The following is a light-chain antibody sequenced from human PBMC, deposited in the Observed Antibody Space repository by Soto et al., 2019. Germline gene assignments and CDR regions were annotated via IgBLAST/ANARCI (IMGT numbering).Light chain of an antibody. J-gene: IGLJ1*01. V-gene: IGLV2-8*01. CDR1: SSDVGGYNY. Sequence: QSALTQPPSASGSPGQSVTISCTGTSSDVGGYNYVSWYQQHPGKVPKLMIYEVTKRPSGVPDRFSGSKSGNTASLTVSGLQTEDEADYYCGSYAGTAYVFGTGTKLPS. CDR2: EVT. CDR3: GSYAGTAYV.